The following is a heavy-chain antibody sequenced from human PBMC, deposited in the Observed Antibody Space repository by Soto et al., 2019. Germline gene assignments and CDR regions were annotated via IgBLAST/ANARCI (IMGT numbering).Heavy chain of an antibody. CDR2: IGTAGDT. J-gene: IGHJ6*03. CDR1: GFTFSSYD. Sequence: GGSLRLSCAASGFTFSSYDMHWVRQATGKGLEWVSAIGTAGDTYYPGSVKGRFTISRENAKNSLYLQMNSLRAGDTAVYYCARVVREDCSSTSCLRSSDDYYYYYMDVWGKGTTVTVSS. CDR3: ARVVREDCSSTSCLRSSDDYYYYYMDV. V-gene: IGHV3-13*01. D-gene: IGHD2-2*01.